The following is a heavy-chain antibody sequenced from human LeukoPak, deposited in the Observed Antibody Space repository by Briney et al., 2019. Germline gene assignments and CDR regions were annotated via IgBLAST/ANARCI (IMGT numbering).Heavy chain of an antibody. D-gene: IGHD2-2*01. Sequence: SETLSLTCTVSGYSISIGYYWGWIRQPPGKGLEWIGSIYHSGSTYYNPSLKSRVTISVDTSKNQFSLKLSSVTAADTAVYYCARLRQLTNRRFIDYWGQGTLVTVSS. V-gene: IGHV4-38-2*02. CDR2: IYHSGST. J-gene: IGHJ4*02. CDR1: GYSISIGYY. CDR3: ARLRQLTNRRFIDY.